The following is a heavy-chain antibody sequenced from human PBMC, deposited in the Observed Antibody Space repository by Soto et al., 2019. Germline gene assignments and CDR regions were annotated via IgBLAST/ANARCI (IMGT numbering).Heavy chain of an antibody. CDR3: ARGYYGSGSLD. CDR2: TYSGGGT. CDR1: GFTVSSNY. D-gene: IGHD3-10*01. V-gene: IGHV3-66*01. Sequence: EVQLVESGGGLVQPGGSLRLSCAASGFTVSSNYMSWVRQAPGKGLEWVSVTYSGGGTYYADSVKGRFTISRDNSKNTLYLQMNSLRAEDPAVYYCARGYYGSGSLDWGQGTLVTVSS. J-gene: IGHJ4*02.